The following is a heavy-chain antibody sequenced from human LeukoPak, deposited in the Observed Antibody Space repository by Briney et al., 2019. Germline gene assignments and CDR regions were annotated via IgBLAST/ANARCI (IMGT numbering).Heavy chain of an antibody. Sequence: GGSLRLSCAASGFTFSSYSMNWVRQAPGKGLEWVSSISSSSSYIYYADSVKGRSTISRDNAKNSLYLQMNSLRAEDTAVYYCTREVYGDYPYLSLEYYFDYWGQGTLVTVSS. CDR1: GFTFSSYS. V-gene: IGHV3-21*01. D-gene: IGHD4-17*01. J-gene: IGHJ4*02. CDR2: ISSSSSYI. CDR3: TREVYGDYPYLSLEYYFDY.